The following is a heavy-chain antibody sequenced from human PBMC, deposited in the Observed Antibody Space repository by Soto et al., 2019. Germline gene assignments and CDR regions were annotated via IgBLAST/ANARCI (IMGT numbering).Heavy chain of an antibody. CDR3: ARGGFTIFGVVHGGYYFDY. J-gene: IGHJ4*02. CDR1: GYTFTSYA. Sequence: QVQLVQSGAEVKKPGASVKVSCKASGYTFTSYAMHWVRQAPGQRLEWMGWINAGNGNTKYSQKFQGRVTITRDTSASTAYMELSSLRSEDTAVYYCARGGFTIFGVVHGGYYFDYWGQGTLVTVSS. CDR2: INAGNGNT. V-gene: IGHV1-3*01. D-gene: IGHD3-3*01.